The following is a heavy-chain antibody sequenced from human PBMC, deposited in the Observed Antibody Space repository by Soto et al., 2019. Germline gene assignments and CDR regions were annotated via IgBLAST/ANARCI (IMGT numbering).Heavy chain of an antibody. CDR1: GFTFSSYG. V-gene: IGHV3-21*01. CDR2: ISSSNSYI. Sequence: GGSLRLSCAASGFTFSSYGMNWVRQAPGKGLEWVSSISSSNSYIYYADSVKGRFTISRDNAKNSLYLQMNSLRAEDTAVYYCARDAASGIAEAGTKPRWFDPWGQGTLVTVSS. CDR3: ARDAASGIAEAGTKPRWFDP. J-gene: IGHJ5*02. D-gene: IGHD6-13*01.